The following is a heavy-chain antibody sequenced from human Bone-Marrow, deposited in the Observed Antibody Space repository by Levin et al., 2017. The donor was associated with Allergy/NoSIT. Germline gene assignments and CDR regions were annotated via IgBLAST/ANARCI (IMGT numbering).Heavy chain of an antibody. Sequence: GESLKISCAASGFTFSDYYMSWIRQAPGKGLEWVSYISSSGSTIYYADSVKGRFTISRDNAKNSLYLQMNSLRAEDTAVYYCARDPPPAAISGSGSGLTYYYYGMDVWGQGTTVTVSS. J-gene: IGHJ6*02. CDR3: ARDPPPAAISGSGSGLTYYYYGMDV. CDR1: GFTFSDYY. D-gene: IGHD2-2*01. CDR2: ISSSGSTI. V-gene: IGHV3-11*01.